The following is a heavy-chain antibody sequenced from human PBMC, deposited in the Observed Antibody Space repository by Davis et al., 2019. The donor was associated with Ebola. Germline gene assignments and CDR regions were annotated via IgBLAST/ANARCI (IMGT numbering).Heavy chain of an antibody. CDR3: ATSVDTAMVPSPFDY. CDR1: GFTFRTYA. Sequence: GESLKISCAASGFTFRTYAMNWVRQAPGKGLEWVSAVSGSGTTTSYADSVKGRFTISSDNSNNTLYLQMNSLRAEDTAVYYCATSVDTAMVPSPFDYWGQGTLVTVSS. D-gene: IGHD5-18*01. V-gene: IGHV3-23*01. J-gene: IGHJ4*02. CDR2: VSGSGTTT.